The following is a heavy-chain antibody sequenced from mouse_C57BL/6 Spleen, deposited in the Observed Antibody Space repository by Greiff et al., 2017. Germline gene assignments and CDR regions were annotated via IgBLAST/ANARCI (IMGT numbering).Heavy chain of an antibody. Sequence: VQLQESGPELVKPGASVKISCKASGYAFSSSWMNWVKQRPGKGLEWIGRIYPGDGDTNYNGKFKGKATLTADKSSSTAYMQLSSLTSEDSAVSFCARFLNGDYFDYWGQGTTLTVSS. CDR1: GYAFSSSW. J-gene: IGHJ2*01. CDR3: ARFLNGDYFDY. V-gene: IGHV1-82*01. CDR2: IYPGDGDT.